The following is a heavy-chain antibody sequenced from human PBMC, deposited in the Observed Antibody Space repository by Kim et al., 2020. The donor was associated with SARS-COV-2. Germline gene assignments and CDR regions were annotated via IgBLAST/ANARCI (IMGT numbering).Heavy chain of an antibody. Sequence: GGSLRLSCAASGFSFKDYTMNWVRQAPGKGLDWVASISSSSYYIFYSDSVRGRFTISRDNAERTLYLHMNSLRGEDTGVYYCATPNGGFPSSYGFWSSAGGGGQGAVVTVSS. J-gene: IGHJ4*02. CDR2: ISSSSYYI. CDR1: GFSFKDYT. V-gene: IGHV3-21*01. CDR3: ATPNGGFPSSYGFWSSAGG. D-gene: IGHD3-3*01.